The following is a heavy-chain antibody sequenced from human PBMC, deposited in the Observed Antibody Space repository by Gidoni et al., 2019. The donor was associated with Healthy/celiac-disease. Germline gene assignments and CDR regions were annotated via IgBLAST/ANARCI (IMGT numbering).Heavy chain of an antibody. CDR1: GGSFSGYY. CDR2: FNHSGST. CDR3: ARGLQSWGVVVPAAQKFDY. D-gene: IGHD2-2*01. J-gene: IGHJ4*02. V-gene: IGHV4-34*01. Sequence: VQLPQWGAGLLTPSETLSLPCSFYGGSFSGYYWSWIRQPPGKGLEWIGEFNHSGSTNYNPALKSRVTISVDTSKNQFSLKLSSVTAADTAVYYCARGLQSWGVVVPAAQKFDYWGQGTLVTVSS.